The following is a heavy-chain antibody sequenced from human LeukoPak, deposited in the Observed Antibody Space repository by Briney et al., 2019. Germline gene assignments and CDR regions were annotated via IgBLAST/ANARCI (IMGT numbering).Heavy chain of an antibody. CDR3: ARLVTYDYVWGSYRTNWFDP. J-gene: IGHJ5*02. D-gene: IGHD3-16*02. CDR1: GGSISSSSYY. Sequence: PSETLPLTCTVSGGSISSSSYYWGWIRQPPGKGLEWIGSIYYSGSTYYNPSLKSRVTISVDTSKNQFSLKLSSVTAADTAVYYCARLVTYDYVWGSYRTNWFDPWGQGTLVTVSS. V-gene: IGHV4-39*01. CDR2: IYYSGST.